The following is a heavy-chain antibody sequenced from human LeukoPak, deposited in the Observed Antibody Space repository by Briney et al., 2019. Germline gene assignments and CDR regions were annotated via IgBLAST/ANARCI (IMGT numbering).Heavy chain of an antibody. Sequence: SETLSLTCTVSGGSISSYYWSWIRQPPGKGLEGIGFIFYSGTTNYNPSLKSRVTISVDTYKNQFSLKLSSVTAADTAVYYCGRVRGYSYGYLDFWGQGTLVTVSS. J-gene: IGHJ4*02. D-gene: IGHD5-18*01. CDR2: IFYSGTT. CDR3: GRVRGYSYGYLDF. V-gene: IGHV4-59*01. CDR1: GGSISSYY.